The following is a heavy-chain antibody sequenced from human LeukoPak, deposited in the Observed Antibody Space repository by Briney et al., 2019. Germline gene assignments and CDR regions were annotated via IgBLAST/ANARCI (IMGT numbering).Heavy chain of an antibody. V-gene: IGHV4-34*01. CDR2: INHRGST. D-gene: IGHD3-10*01. CDR3: APKQNYGSAFGAFDI. CDR1: GGSISSYY. Sequence: PSETLSLTCTVSGGSISSYYWSWIRQPPGKGLEWIAEINHRGSTHYNPSLKSRVTISVDKSKNQFSLKLSSVTAVDTAVYYCAPKQNYGSAFGAFDIWGQGTMVTVSS. J-gene: IGHJ3*02.